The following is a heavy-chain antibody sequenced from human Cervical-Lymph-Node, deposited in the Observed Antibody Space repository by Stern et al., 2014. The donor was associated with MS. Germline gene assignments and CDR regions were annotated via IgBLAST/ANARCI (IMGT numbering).Heavy chain of an antibody. CDR1: GYTFSSYA. CDR2: VVPIFGPA. D-gene: IGHD4-17*01. V-gene: IGHV1-69*01. CDR3: ARVHDTYGFGMDV. Sequence: VQLVESGAEVKKPGSSVKVSCKASGYTFSSYAINWVRQAPGQGLEWIGGVVPIFGPASYAQIFQGRVTITADESTRTASMELSSLRSEDTAVYYCARVHDTYGFGMDVWGQGTTVTVSS. J-gene: IGHJ6*02.